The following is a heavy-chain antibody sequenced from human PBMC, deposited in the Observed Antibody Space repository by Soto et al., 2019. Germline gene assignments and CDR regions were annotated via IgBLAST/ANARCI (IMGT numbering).Heavy chain of an antibody. J-gene: IGHJ4*02. V-gene: IGHV3-33*01. Sequence: GGSLRLSCAASGFTFSTYAMHWVRQTPGKGLEWVALIWYDGSNKYYADSVKGRFTISRDNSKNTLYLQMNSLRAEDTAVYYCAREKYTSGWYYFDHWGQGTLVTVSS. CDR1: GFTFSTYA. CDR2: IWYDGSNK. CDR3: AREKYTSGWYYFDH. D-gene: IGHD6-19*01.